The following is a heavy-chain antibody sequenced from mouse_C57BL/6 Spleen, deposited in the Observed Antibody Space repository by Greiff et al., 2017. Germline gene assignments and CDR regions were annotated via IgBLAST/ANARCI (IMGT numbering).Heavy chain of an antibody. Sequence: EVQLQQSGPELVKPGASVKISCKASGYSFTDYNMNWVKQSHGKSLEWIGGIKPNNGTTNYNQKYAVKATLTVDQSSSTADMQLNSLTSEDAAVYYCASSGDGYYYAMDYWGQGTSVTVSS. CDR3: ASSGDGYYYAMDY. CDR1: GYSFTDYN. V-gene: IGHV1-39*01. J-gene: IGHJ4*01. D-gene: IGHD2-3*01. CDR2: IKPNNGTT.